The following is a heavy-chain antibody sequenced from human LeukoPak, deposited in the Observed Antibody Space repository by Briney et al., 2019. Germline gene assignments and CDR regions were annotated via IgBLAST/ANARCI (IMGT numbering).Heavy chain of an antibody. V-gene: IGHV3-21*01. J-gene: IGHJ4*02. D-gene: IGHD6-13*01. CDR1: GFTFSSYS. Sequence: GGSLRLSCAASGFTFSSYSMNWVRQAPGKGLEWVSSISSSSSYIYYADSVKGRFTISRDNVKNSLYLQMNSLRAEDTAVYYCARDGAAAGPFDYWGQGTLVTVSS. CDR2: ISSSSSYI. CDR3: ARDGAAAGPFDY.